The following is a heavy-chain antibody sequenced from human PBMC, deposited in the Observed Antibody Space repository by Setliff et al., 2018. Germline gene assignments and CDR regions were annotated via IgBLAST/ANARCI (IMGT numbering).Heavy chain of an antibody. D-gene: IGHD6-13*01. CDR3: ARSSLLSEQQSDAFDI. Sequence: GASVKVSCKASGGTFSSYAISWVRQAPGQGLEWMGGIIPILGIANYAQKFQGRVTITADESTSTAYMELSSLRSEDTAVYYCARSSLLSEQQSDAFDIWGQGTMVTVS. V-gene: IGHV1-69*10. CDR2: IIPILGIA. J-gene: IGHJ3*02. CDR1: GGTFSSYA.